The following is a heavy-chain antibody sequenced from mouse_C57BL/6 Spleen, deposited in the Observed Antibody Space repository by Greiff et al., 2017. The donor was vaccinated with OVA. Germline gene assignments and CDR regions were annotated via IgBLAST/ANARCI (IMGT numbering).Heavy chain of an antibody. CDR1: GYTFTDYY. CDR3: ARTIDDYDGFAY. J-gene: IGHJ3*01. CDR2: IYPGRGNT. Sequence: VKLVASGAELVRPGASVKLSCKASGYTFTDYYINWVKQRPGQGLEWIARIYPGRGNTYYNEKFKGKATLTAEKSSSTAYMQLSSLTSEDSAVYFCARTIDDYDGFAYWGKGTLVTVSA. V-gene: IGHV1-76*01. D-gene: IGHD2-4*01.